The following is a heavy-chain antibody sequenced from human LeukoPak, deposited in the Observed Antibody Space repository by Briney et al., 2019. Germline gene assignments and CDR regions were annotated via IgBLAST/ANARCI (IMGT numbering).Heavy chain of an antibody. CDR3: ARQDVIKGVVPAAMTAVRWFDP. D-gene: IGHD2-2*01. CDR1: GGSFSGYY. CDR2: INHSGST. J-gene: IGHJ5*02. Sequence: PSETLSLTCVVYGGSFSGYYWSWIRQPPGKGLEWIGEINHSGSTNYNPSLKSRVTISVDTSKNQFSLKLSSVTAADTAVYYCARQDVIKGVVPAAMTAVRWFDPWGQGTLVTVSS. V-gene: IGHV4-34*01.